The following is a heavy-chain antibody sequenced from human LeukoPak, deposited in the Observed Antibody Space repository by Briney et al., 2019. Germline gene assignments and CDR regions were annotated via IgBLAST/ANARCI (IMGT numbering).Heavy chain of an antibody. V-gene: IGHV4-59*01. D-gene: IGHD6-6*01. CDR2: IYYSGST. CDR1: GGSISSYY. Sequence: PSETLSLTRTVPGGSISSYYWSWIRQPPGKGLEWIGYIYYSGSTNYNPSLKSRVTMSVDTSKNQFSLNLSSVTAADTAVYYCARHRYITSSSYFDYWGQGTLVTVSS. J-gene: IGHJ4*02. CDR3: ARHRYITSSSYFDY.